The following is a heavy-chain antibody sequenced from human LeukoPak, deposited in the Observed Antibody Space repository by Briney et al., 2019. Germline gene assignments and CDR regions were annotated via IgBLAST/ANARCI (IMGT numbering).Heavy chain of an antibody. J-gene: IGHJ4*02. CDR2: INPPSGGT. D-gene: IGHD1-1*01. Sequence: ASVKVSCKASGYTFTDYNVHWVRQAPGHGLEWMGWINPPSGGTLYPQKFQGRVALTTDTSISTAYMYLSRLTSDDTAIYYCVRDVHNYNDDYWGQGTLVSVSS. CDR3: VRDVHNYNDDY. V-gene: IGHV1-2*02. CDR1: GYTFTDYN.